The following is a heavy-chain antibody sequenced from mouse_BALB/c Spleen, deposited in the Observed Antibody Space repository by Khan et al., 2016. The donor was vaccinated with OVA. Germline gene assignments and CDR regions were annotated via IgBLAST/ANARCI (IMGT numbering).Heavy chain of an antibody. J-gene: IGHJ3*01. V-gene: IGHV5-6-5*01. CDR2: IGSGEST. CDR3: ARDYWFAY. Sequence: EVELVESGGGLVKPGGSLKLSCEASGFTFSNYAMSWVRQSPEKRLEWVASIGSGESTYYLDSVKGRFTISRDNARNILYLQMSSLRSEDTAMYYCARDYWFAYWGQGTLVTVSA. CDR1: GFTFSNYA.